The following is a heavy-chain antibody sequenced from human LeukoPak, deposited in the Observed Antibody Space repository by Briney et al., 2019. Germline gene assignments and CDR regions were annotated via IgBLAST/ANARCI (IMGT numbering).Heavy chain of an antibody. CDR1: GYSISSSYY. J-gene: IGHJ5*02. Sequence: KPSETLSLTCAVSGYSISSSYYWGWIRQPPGKGLEWIGSIYYSGSTYYNPSLKSRVTISVDTSKNQFSLKLSSVTAADTAVYYCARHALRGIVGAKVMWFDPWGQGTLVTVSS. CDR3: ARHALRGIVGAKVMWFDP. D-gene: IGHD1-26*01. CDR2: IYYSGST. V-gene: IGHV4-38-2*01.